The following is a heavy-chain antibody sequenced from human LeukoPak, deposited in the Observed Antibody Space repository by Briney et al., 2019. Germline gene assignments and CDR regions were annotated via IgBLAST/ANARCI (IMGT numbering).Heavy chain of an antibody. CDR1: GFTFSSYA. CDR2: ISGSGGST. Sequence: GGSLRLSCAASGFTFSSYAMSWVRQAPGKGLEWFSAISGSGGSTYYADSVRGRFTISRDNSKNTLSLQMNSLRADDTAVYYCAKASTFSGSPVDYWGQGTLVTVSS. CDR3: AKASTFSGSPVDY. V-gene: IGHV3-23*01. J-gene: IGHJ4*02. D-gene: IGHD1-26*01.